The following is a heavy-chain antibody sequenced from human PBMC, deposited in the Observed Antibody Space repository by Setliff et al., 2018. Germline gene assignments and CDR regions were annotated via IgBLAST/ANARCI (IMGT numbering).Heavy chain of an antibody. CDR3: ARELTIVVPPALALDV. CDR1: GATFSSYG. Sequence: ASVKVSCKASGATFSSYGLHWVRQAPGQRLEWMGWINAGNGDTKFSQKFQDTITMTADTSASTAYVELSSLRAEDTAVYYCARELTIVVPPALALDVWGKGTTVTVSS. J-gene: IGHJ6*04. CDR2: INAGNGDT. D-gene: IGHD2-2*01. V-gene: IGHV1-3*01.